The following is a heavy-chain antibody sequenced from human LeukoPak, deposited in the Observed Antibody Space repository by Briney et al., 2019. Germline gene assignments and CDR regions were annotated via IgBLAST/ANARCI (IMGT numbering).Heavy chain of an antibody. Sequence: SETLSLTCTVSGDSISSYYWSWIRQPPGKGLEWIGYIYYSGSTNYNPSLKSRVTISVDTSKNQFSLKLSSVTAADTAVYYCARHSRNWCVDWFDPWGQGTLVTVSS. CDR3: ARHSRNWCVDWFDP. CDR2: IYYSGST. D-gene: IGHD6-13*01. J-gene: IGHJ5*02. CDR1: GDSISSYY. V-gene: IGHV4-59*08.